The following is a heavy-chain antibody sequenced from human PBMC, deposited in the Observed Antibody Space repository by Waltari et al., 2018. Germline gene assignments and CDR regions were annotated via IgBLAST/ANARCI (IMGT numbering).Heavy chain of an antibody. CDR2: FDPEDGET. D-gene: IGHD1-26*01. CDR3: ATPWGGSYYHFDY. J-gene: IGHJ4*02. CDR1: GYTLTELS. V-gene: IGHV1-24*01. Sequence: QVQLVQSGAEVKKPGASVKVSCKVSGYTLTELSMHWVRQAPGKGLEWMGGFDPEDGETSYAQKFQGRVTMTADTSTDTAYMELSSLRSEDTAVYYCATPWGGSYYHFDYWGQGTLVPVSS.